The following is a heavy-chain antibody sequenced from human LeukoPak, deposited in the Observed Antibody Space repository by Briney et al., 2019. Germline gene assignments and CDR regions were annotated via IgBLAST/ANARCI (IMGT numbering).Heavy chain of an antibody. Sequence: ASVKVSCRASGYTFTSYGISWVRQAPGQGLEWMGWISAYNGNTNYAQKLQGRVTMTTDTSTSTAYMELRSLRSDDTAVYYCAREITMPPGDWFDPWGQGTLVTVSS. CDR2: ISAYNGNT. CDR1: GYTFTSYG. D-gene: IGHD3-10*01. CDR3: AREITMPPGDWFDP. J-gene: IGHJ5*02. V-gene: IGHV1-18*01.